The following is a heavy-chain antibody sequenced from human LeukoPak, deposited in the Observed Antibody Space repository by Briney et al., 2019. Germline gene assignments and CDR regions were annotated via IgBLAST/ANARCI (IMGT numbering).Heavy chain of an antibody. V-gene: IGHV1-24*01. J-gene: IGHJ6*02. CDR3: ATGDILTGYRSYYYGMDV. CDR1: GYTFTGYY. Sequence: ASVKVSCKASGYTFTGYYMHWVRQAPGQGLEWMGGFDPEDGETIYAQKFQGRVTMTEDTSTDTAYMELSSLRSEDTAVYYCATGDILTGYRSYYYGMDVWGRGTTVTVSS. D-gene: IGHD3-9*01. CDR2: FDPEDGET.